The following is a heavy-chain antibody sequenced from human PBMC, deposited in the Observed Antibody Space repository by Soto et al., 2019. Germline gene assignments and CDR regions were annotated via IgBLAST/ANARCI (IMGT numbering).Heavy chain of an antibody. J-gene: IGHJ4*02. CDR3: ARAGYCSGGSCAEVDY. CDR2: ISGSGGST. V-gene: IGHV3-23*01. CDR1: GFTFSSYA. D-gene: IGHD2-15*01. Sequence: EVQLLESGGGLVQPGGSLRLSCAASGFTFSSYAMSWVRQAPGKGLEWVSAISGSGGSTYYADSVKGRFTIARDNSKKTLYLQMNSLRAEDTAVYYCARAGYCSGGSCAEVDYWGQGTLVTVSS.